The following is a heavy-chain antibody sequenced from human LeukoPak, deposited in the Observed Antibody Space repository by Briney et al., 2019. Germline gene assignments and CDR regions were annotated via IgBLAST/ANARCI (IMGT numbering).Heavy chain of an antibody. CDR1: GDSISSYY. CDR3: ARGSGSATPFPLDY. Sequence: KPSVTLSLTCTVSGDSISSYYWSWLRQAPGKGLEWIAYMFYSGNTKYNPSLKSRVTISIDTSKNQFSLKLSSVTAADTAVYYCARGSGSATPFPLDYWGQGTLVTVSS. CDR2: MFYSGNT. V-gene: IGHV4-59*01. J-gene: IGHJ4*02. D-gene: IGHD1-26*01.